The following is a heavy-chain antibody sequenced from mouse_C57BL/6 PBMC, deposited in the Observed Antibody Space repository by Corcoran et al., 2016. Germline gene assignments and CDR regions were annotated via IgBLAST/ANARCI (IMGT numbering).Heavy chain of an antibody. J-gene: IGHJ1*03. D-gene: IGHD2-5*01. Sequence: QIQLVQSGPELKKPGETVKISCKASGYTFSTYGMSWVEQAPGKGLKWMGWINTYSGVPTYADDFKGRFAFSLETSASTAYLQINNLKNEDTATYFCARDSNWYFDVWGTGTTVTVSS. CDR3: ARDSNWYFDV. CDR1: GYTFSTYG. V-gene: IGHV9-3*01. CDR2: INTYSGVP.